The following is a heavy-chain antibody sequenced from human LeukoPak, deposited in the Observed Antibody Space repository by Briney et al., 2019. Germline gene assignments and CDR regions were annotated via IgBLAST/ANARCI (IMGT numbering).Heavy chain of an antibody. CDR2: IRYDGSNK. V-gene: IGHV3-30*02. J-gene: IGHJ5*02. CDR3: ARDSKLRYFDWLYWFDP. D-gene: IGHD3-9*01. Sequence: PGGSLRLSCAASGFTFNSYGMHWVRQAPGKGLEWVAFIRYDGSNKYYADSVKGRFTISRDNSKNTLYLQMNSLRAEDTAVYYCARDSKLRYFDWLYWFDPWGQGTLVTVSS. CDR1: GFTFNSYG.